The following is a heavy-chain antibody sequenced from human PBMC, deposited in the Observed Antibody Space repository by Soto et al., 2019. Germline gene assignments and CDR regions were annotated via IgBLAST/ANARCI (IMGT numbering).Heavy chain of an antibody. Sequence: PSETLSLTCAVYGGSFSGYYWSWIRQPPGKGLEWIGEINHSGSTNYNPSLKSRVTISVDTSKNQFSLKLSSVTAADTAVYYCARTLEYYDFWRGYFDYGGQGTLVTVS. V-gene: IGHV4-34*01. CDR2: INHSGST. CDR1: GGSFSGYY. J-gene: IGHJ4*02. CDR3: ARTLEYYDFWRGYFDY. D-gene: IGHD3-3*01.